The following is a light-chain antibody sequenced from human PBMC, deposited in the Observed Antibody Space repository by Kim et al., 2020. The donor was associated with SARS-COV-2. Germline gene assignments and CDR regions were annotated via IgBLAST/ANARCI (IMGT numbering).Light chain of an antibody. CDR1: QSVSNSY. J-gene: IGKJ4*01. CDR2: GAS. Sequence: EIVLTQSPGTLSLSPGERATLSCRASQSVSNSYLAWYQQKPGQAPRLLIYGASSRATGIPDRFSGSGSGTDFTFSISRLEPEDFAVYYCQQYGSSPLTFGGGNTVDIK. V-gene: IGKV3-20*01. CDR3: QQYGSSPLT.